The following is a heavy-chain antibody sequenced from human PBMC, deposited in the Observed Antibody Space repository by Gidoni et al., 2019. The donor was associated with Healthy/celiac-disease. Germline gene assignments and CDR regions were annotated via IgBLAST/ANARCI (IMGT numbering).Heavy chain of an antibody. CDR1: GGSFSGYY. D-gene: IGHD5-12*01. CDR3: AKRMATIAFDY. Sequence: QVQLQQWGAGLLKPSETLSLTCAVYGGSFSGYYWSWIRQPPGKGLEWIGEINHSGSTNYNPSLKSRVTISVDTSKNQFSLKLSSVTAADTAVYYCAKRMATIAFDYWGQGTLVTVSS. CDR2: INHSGST. V-gene: IGHV4-34*01. J-gene: IGHJ4*02.